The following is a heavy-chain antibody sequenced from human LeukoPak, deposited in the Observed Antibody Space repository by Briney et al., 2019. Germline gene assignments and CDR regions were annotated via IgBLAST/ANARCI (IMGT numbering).Heavy chain of an antibody. D-gene: IGHD3-9*01. CDR2: ISAYNGKT. V-gene: IGHV1-18*01. Sequence: ASVKVSCKASGYSFTTYGISWVREAPGRGIEWMGRISAYNGKTNYGKKFQGRVTMTTDTSTSTAYMELRSLSSDDTAMYYCAREGKFYDILSGYSSAANWFDPWGQGTLVTVSS. J-gene: IGHJ5*02. CDR1: GYSFTTYG. CDR3: AREGKFYDILSGYSSAANWFDP.